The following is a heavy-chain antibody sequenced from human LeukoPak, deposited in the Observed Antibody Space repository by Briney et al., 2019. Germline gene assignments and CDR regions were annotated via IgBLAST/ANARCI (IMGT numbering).Heavy chain of an antibody. D-gene: IGHD2-21*01. CDR1: GESFSIYF. CDR3: ARPGLAYCGADCYSTEGYYFDY. V-gene: IGHV4-34*01. Sequence: PSETLSLTCGVYGESFSIYFYSWIRQSPGKGLEWIGEINHVGSTNYNPSLKSRVTISVDMSKNQFSLRLSSVTAADTAMYYCARPGLAYCGADCYSTEGYYFDYWSQGTLVTVSS. CDR2: INHVGST. J-gene: IGHJ4*02.